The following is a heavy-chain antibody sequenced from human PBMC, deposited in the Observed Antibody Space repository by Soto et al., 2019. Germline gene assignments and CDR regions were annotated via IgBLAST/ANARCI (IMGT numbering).Heavy chain of an antibody. CDR1: GFTFSSYG. Sequence: GGSLRLSCAASGFTFSSYGMHWVRQAPGKGLEWVAVIWYDGSNKYYADSGRGRFTISRDNSKNTLYLQMNSLRAEDTAGYYCARDPASSPSRYCSGGSCHQHYFDYWGQGTLVTVSS. CDR2: IWYDGSNK. V-gene: IGHV3-33*01. D-gene: IGHD2-15*01. J-gene: IGHJ4*02. CDR3: ARDPASSPSRYCSGGSCHQHYFDY.